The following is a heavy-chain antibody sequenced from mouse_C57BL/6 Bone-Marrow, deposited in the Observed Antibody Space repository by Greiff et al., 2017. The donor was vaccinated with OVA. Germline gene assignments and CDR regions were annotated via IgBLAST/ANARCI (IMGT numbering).Heavy chain of an antibody. Sequence: EVKVVESGAELVRPGASVKLSCTASGFNIKDDYMHWVKQRPEQGLEWIGWIDPENGDTEYASKFQGKATITADTSSNTAYLQLSSLTSEDTAVYYCTTVVATYYYAMDYWGQGTSVTVSS. CDR3: TTVVATYYYAMDY. CDR2: IDPENGDT. V-gene: IGHV14-4*01. CDR1: GFNIKDDY. J-gene: IGHJ4*01. D-gene: IGHD1-1*01.